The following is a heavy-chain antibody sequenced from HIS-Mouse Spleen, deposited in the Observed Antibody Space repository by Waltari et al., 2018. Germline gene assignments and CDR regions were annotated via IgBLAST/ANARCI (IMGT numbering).Heavy chain of an antibody. CDR1: GFSLSTSGMC. CDR3: ARIAEGYSSGWYAFDY. Sequence: QVTLRDSGPALVKPTQTLTLTCPFSGFSLSTSGMCVSWIRQPPGKALEWLARIDWDDDKYYSTSLKTRLTISKDTSKNQVVLTMTNMDPVDTATYYCARIAEGYSSGWYAFDYWGQGTLVTVSS. CDR2: IDWDDDK. J-gene: IGHJ4*02. D-gene: IGHD6-19*01. V-gene: IGHV2-70*15.